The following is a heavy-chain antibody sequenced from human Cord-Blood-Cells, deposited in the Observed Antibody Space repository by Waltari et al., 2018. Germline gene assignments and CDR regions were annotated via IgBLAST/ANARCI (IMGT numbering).Heavy chain of an antibody. D-gene: IGHD3-9*01. CDR1: GGSFSGYS. Sequence: QVQLQQWGAGLLKPSETLSLTCAVYGGSFSGYSWSWIRQPPGKGLGWIGEINHSGSTNYNPSLKSRVTISVDTSKNQFSLKLSSVTAADTAVYYCARALLLRYFDWLPRTLRPGFDYWGQGTLVTVSS. V-gene: IGHV4-34*01. J-gene: IGHJ4*02. CDR2: INHSGST. CDR3: ARALLLRYFDWLPRTLRPGFDY.